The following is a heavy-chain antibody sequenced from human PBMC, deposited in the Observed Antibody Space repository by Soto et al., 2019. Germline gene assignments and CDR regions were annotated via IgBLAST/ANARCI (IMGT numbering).Heavy chain of an antibody. D-gene: IGHD6-6*01. Sequence: SETLSLTCTVAGGSISSSSYYWGWIRQHPGKGLEWIGSIYYSGSTYYNPSLKSRVTISVDTSKNQFSLKLSSVTAADTAVYYCARSFRFSSSYWFDPWGQGTLVTVSS. J-gene: IGHJ5*02. V-gene: IGHV4-39*01. CDR1: GGSISSSSYY. CDR3: ARSFRFSSSYWFDP. CDR2: IYYSGST.